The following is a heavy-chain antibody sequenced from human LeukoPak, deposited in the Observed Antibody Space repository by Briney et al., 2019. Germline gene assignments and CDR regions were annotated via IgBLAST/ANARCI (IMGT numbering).Heavy chain of an antibody. CDR3: ARRRGYSYDY. Sequence: PSETLSLTCTVSGGSISSYYWSWIRQPPGKGLEWIGYIYYSGSTNYNPSLKSRVTISVDTSKNQFSLKLSSVTAAGTAVYYCARRRGYSYDYWGQGTLVTVSS. CDR1: GGSISSYY. CDR2: IYYSGST. D-gene: IGHD5-18*01. J-gene: IGHJ4*02. V-gene: IGHV4-59*01.